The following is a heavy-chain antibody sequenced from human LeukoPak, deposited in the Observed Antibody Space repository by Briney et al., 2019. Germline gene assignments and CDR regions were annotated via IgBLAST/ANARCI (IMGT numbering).Heavy chain of an antibody. J-gene: IGHJ4*02. CDR2: IYYSGST. V-gene: IGHV4-39*07. CDR1: GGSISSRSYY. CDR3: ARDFSRDYFDY. D-gene: IGHD2/OR15-2a*01. Sequence: SETLSLTCTVSGGSISSRSYYWGWIRQPPGKGLEWIGSIYYSGSTYYNPSLKSRVTISVDTSKNQFSLKLSSVTAADTAVYYCARDFSRDYFDYWGQGTLVTVSS.